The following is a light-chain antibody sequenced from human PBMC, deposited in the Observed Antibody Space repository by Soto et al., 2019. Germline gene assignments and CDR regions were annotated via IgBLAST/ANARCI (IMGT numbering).Light chain of an antibody. CDR3: QQYGSSPPTWT. CDR2: GAS. CDR1: QSVSSNF. Sequence: EIVLTQSPGTLSLCPGERATLSCRASQSVSSNFLAWYQQKPGQAPRLLIYGASSRATGIPDRFTGSGSGTDFTLTISRLEPEDFAVYYCQQYGSSPPTWTFGQGTKVDIK. J-gene: IGKJ1*01. V-gene: IGKV3-20*01.